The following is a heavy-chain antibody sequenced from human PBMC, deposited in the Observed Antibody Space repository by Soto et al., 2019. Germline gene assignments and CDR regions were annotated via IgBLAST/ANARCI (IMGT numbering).Heavy chain of an antibody. CDR2: IIPIFGTA. D-gene: IGHD2-21*02. CDR3: AREEGYGGNYNPYYYYCGMDV. J-gene: IGHJ6*02. Sequence: QVQLVQSGAEVKKPGSSVKVSCKASGGTFSSYAISWVRQAPGQGREGMGGIIPIFGTANYAQKFQGRVTITADKSTSTAYMELSSLRSEDTDVYYCAREEGYGGNYNPYYYYCGMDVWGQGTTVTVSS. V-gene: IGHV1-69*06. CDR1: GGTFSSYA.